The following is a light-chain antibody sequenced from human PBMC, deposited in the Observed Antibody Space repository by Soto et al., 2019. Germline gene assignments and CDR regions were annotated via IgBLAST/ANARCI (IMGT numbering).Light chain of an antibody. CDR1: SRDIGIFNY. V-gene: IGLV2-14*01. J-gene: IGLJ3*02. Sequence: QSALPQPASVSGSPGQSITISCTGTSRDIGIFNYVSWYQQHPGKAPKLIIYEVTNRPSGVSDRFSGSKSGNTASLNISGLQADDESDYYCSSYTSSSTLGVFGGGTKLTVL. CDR3: SSYTSSSTLGV. CDR2: EVT.